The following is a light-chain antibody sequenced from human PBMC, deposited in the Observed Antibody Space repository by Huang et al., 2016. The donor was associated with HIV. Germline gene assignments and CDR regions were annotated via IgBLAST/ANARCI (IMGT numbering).Light chain of an antibody. Sequence: IQLTQSPSSLSAAIGDRVTITCRATQDISSDLAWYQQKRGKAPKLLIYAASTLESGVPSRVSGSGSGTDFTRTINNRQPEDFATYYCLHLNNYPGTFGPGTNVDV. V-gene: IGKV1-9*01. CDR2: AAS. CDR1: QDISSD. CDR3: LHLNNYPGT. J-gene: IGKJ3*01.